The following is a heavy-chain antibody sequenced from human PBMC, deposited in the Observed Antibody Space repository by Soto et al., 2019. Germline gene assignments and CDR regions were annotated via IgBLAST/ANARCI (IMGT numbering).Heavy chain of an antibody. V-gene: IGHV1-69*13. Sequence: VASVKVSCKASGGTFSSYAISWVRQAPGQGLEWMGGIIPIFGTANYAQKFQGRVTITADESTSTAYMELSSLRSEDTAVYYCGWWVRSRKEPHPPYDYYYYGMDVWGQGTTVTVSS. J-gene: IGHJ6*02. D-gene: IGHD2-15*01. CDR1: GGTFSSYA. CDR2: IIPIFGTA. CDR3: GWWVRSRKEPHPPYDYYYYGMDV.